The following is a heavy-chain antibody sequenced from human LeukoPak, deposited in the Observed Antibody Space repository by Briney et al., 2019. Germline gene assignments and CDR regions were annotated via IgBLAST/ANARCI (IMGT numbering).Heavy chain of an antibody. J-gene: IGHJ4*02. Sequence: SETLSLTCAVSGASIDSHSWWSWVRQPPGKGLEWIGEIYHSGGANYKPSLKSRVTMSVDTPKNHFSLKLTSVTAADTAVYYCAYNRNFALDNWGRGTLVTVSS. CDR3: AYNRNFALDN. D-gene: IGHD1-14*01. CDR2: IYHSGGA. CDR1: GASIDSHSW. V-gene: IGHV4/OR15-8*01.